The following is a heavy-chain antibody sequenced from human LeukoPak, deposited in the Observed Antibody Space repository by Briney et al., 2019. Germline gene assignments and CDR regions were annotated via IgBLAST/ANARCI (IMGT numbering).Heavy chain of an antibody. CDR2: IKQDGSEK. D-gene: IGHD1-7*01. CDR3: ARDLVWNYGAEGSEVDY. CDR1: GFTFSRFW. V-gene: IGHV3-7*03. Sequence: PGGSLRLSCAASGFTFSRFWMSWVRQAPGKGLEWVANIKQDGSEKYYVGSVKGRFTISRDNAKNSLYLQMNSLRAEDTAVCYCARDLVWNYGAEGSEVDYWGQGTLVTVSS. J-gene: IGHJ4*02.